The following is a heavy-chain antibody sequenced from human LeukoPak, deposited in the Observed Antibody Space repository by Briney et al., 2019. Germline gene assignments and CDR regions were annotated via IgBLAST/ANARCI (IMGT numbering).Heavy chain of an antibody. CDR2: ISSSGSTI. J-gene: IGHJ4*02. D-gene: IGHD5-18*01. V-gene: IGHV3-48*04. Sequence: PGGSLRLSCAASGFTFSSYAMSWVRQAPGKGLEWVSYISSSGSTIYYADSVKGRFAISRDNAKNSLYLQMNSLRAEDTAVYYCARGRTGYSYGYDYWGQGTLVTVSS. CDR3: ARGRTGYSYGYDY. CDR1: GFTFSSYA.